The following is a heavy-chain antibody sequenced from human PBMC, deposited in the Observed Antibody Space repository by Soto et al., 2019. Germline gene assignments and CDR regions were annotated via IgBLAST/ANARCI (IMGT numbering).Heavy chain of an antibody. D-gene: IGHD5-12*01. CDR1: GFTFTSSA. CDR2: IVVGSGNA. J-gene: IGHJ4*02. CDR3: AAERRRGYDLGFDY. Sequence: SVKVSCKASGFTFTSSAVQWVRQARGQRLEWIGWIVVGSGNANYAQKFQERVTITRDMSTSTAYMELSSLRSEDTAVYYCAAERRRGYDLGFDYWGQGTLVTVSS. V-gene: IGHV1-58*01.